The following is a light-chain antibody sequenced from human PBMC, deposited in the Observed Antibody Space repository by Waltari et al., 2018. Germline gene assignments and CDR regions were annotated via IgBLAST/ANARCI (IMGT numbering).Light chain of an antibody. V-gene: IGKV3-20*01. CDR3: QKYGTLPAT. J-gene: IGKJ1*01. CDR1: QSISKY. CDR2: DAA. Sequence: EIMLTQSPGPLSLSPGERATLSCRASQSISKYLAWYQQKPGQAPRILIYDAASRATGIPDRFGGSGSGTDFSLTISRLEPEDSAVYYCQKYGTLPATFGQGTKVEIK.